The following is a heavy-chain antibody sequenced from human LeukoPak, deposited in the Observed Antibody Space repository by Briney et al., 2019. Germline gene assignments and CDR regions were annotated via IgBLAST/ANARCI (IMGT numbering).Heavy chain of an antibody. Sequence: PGGSLRLSCAASGFTFSSYWMHWVRQAPGKGLVWVSRINSDGSSTSYADSVKGRFTISRDNAKNSLYLQMNSLRAEDTAVYYCARPGRMQSSIAARPFDYWGQGTLVTVSS. J-gene: IGHJ4*02. V-gene: IGHV3-74*01. CDR1: GFTFSSYW. CDR3: ARPGRMQSSIAARPFDY. D-gene: IGHD6-6*01. CDR2: INSDGSST.